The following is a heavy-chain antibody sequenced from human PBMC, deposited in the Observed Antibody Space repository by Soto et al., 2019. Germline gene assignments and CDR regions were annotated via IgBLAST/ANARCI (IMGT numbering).Heavy chain of an antibody. V-gene: IGHV3-74*01. CDR1: GFTFSTYW. CDR2: INSDASHT. Sequence: EVQLVESGGGLVQPGGSLRLSCAASGFTFSTYWMHWIRQVPGKGLEWVSRINSDASHTYYADSVKGQFTISRENAKNTLHLEMNSLRAKDTAVYYCVRDGHCLTTSCSGNWFDPSGQGTLVTVSS. J-gene: IGHJ5*02. CDR3: VRDGHCLTTSCSGNWFDP. D-gene: IGHD2-2*01.